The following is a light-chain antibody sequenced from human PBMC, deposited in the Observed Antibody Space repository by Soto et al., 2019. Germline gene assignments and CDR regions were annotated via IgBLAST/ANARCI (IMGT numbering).Light chain of an antibody. Sequence: EIVLTQSPATLSLSPGERATLSCRASQSVSSYLAWYQQKPGQAPRLLIYDASNRATGIPARFSGSGSGTDFTLPISSLEPEDFALYYFQQRSTPITFGAGTKVD. J-gene: IGKJ3*01. CDR1: QSVSSY. V-gene: IGKV3-11*01. CDR2: DAS. CDR3: QQRSTPIT.